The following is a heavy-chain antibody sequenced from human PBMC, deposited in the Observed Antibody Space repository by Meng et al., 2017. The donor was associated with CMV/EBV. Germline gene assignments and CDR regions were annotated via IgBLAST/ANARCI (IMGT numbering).Heavy chain of an antibody. D-gene: IGHD6-13*01. CDR2: INHSGST. V-gene: IGHV4-34*01. J-gene: IGHJ4*02. Sequence: VQLQHGGAGRLKPSETLSLTCAVYGGSFSGYYWSWIRQPPGKGLEWIGEINHSGSTNYNPSLKSRVTISVDTSKNQFSLKLSSVTAADTAVYYCARGRGSWYFVDYWGQGTLVTVSS. CDR3: ARGRGSWYFVDY. CDR1: GGSFSGYY.